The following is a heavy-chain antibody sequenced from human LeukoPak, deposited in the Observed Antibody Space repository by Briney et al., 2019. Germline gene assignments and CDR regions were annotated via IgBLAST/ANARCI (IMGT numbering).Heavy chain of an antibody. CDR1: GFTFSDYY. CDR2: ISSSGSTT. Sequence: GGSLRLSCAASGFTFSDYYMSWIRQAPGKGLEWVSYISSSGSTTYYADSVKGRFTISRDNAKNSLYLQMNSLRAEDTAVYYCARVQVEYSYGWVVYNWFDPWGQGTLVTVSS. D-gene: IGHD5-18*01. V-gene: IGHV3-11*01. CDR3: ARVQVEYSYGWVVYNWFDP. J-gene: IGHJ5*02.